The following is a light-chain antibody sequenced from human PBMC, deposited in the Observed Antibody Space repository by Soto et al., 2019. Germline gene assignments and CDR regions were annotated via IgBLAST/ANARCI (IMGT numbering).Light chain of an antibody. J-gene: IGKJ5*01. CDR1: QSIINY. CDR3: QQSYTIPIT. Sequence: DIQMTQSPSSLSASVGDRVTITCRASQSIINYLNWYQQKPGKAPKLLLYDASSLQSGVPLRFSGSGSGTDFTLTISSLQPEDFATYYCQQSYTIPITFGQGKRLEIK. CDR2: DAS. V-gene: IGKV1-39*01.